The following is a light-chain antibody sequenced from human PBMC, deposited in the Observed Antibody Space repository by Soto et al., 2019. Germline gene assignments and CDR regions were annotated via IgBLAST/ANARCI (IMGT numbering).Light chain of an antibody. J-gene: IGLJ1*01. CDR1: SSDVGSYNL. CDR3: GTWDRNSYV. Sequence: QSVLTQPASVSGSPGQSITISCTGTSSDVGSYNLVSWYQQHPGKAPKLMIYEGSKRPSGVSNRFSGSKSGNTASLTISGLQAEDEADYYCGTWDRNSYVFGTGTKVTVL. V-gene: IGLV2-23*01. CDR2: EGS.